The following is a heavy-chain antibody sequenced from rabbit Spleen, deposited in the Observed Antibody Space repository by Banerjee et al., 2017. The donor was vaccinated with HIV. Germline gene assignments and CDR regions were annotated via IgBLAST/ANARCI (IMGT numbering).Heavy chain of an antibody. CDR2: IDTSSTNT. D-gene: IGHD6-1*01. CDR3: ARDDYTYAYANYALGL. V-gene: IGHV1S40*01. Sequence: QSLEESGGDLVKPEGSLTLACTASGFDFTSTYYMCWVRQAPGKGLELIACIDTSSTNTAYATWAKGRFTISKTSSTTVTLQMTSLTAADTATYFCARDDYTYAYANYALGLWGQGTLVTVS. CDR1: GFDFTSTYY. J-gene: IGHJ3*01.